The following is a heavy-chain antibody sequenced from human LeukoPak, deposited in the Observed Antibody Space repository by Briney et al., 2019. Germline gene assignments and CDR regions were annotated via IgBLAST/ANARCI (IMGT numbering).Heavy chain of an antibody. CDR3: ARDLHYYVAMDV. J-gene: IGHJ6*02. CDR2: ISSFGSYT. D-gene: IGHD3-10*02. V-gene: IGHV3-21*05. CDR1: GFTFSSYS. Sequence: GGSLRLSCAASGFTFSSYSMIWVRQAPGKGLEWVSYISSFGSYTNYADSVRGRFIISRDNANNSLYLQMNSLRAEDTAVYYCARDLHYYVAMDVWGQGTAVTVSS.